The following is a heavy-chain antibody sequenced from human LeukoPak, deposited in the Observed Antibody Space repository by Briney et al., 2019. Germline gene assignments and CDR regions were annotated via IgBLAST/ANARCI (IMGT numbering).Heavy chain of an antibody. Sequence: PGGSLRLSCAASGCTFSSYWMHWVRQAPGKGLVWVSRINSDGSSTSFADSVKGRFTISRDNAKNTLHLQMNSLRAEDTAVYYCARGYYGFDYWGQGTLVTVSS. V-gene: IGHV3-74*01. CDR3: ARGYYGFDY. CDR1: GCTFSSYW. J-gene: IGHJ4*02. CDR2: INSDGSST. D-gene: IGHD3-10*01.